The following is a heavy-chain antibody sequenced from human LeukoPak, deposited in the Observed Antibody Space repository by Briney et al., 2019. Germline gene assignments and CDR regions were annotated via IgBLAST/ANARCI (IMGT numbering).Heavy chain of an antibody. CDR2: IRSKAYGGTT. CDR1: GFIFGDHA. J-gene: IGHJ6*02. V-gene: IGHV3-49*04. CDR3: ARGPIHLWLHNGMDV. D-gene: IGHD5-12*01. Sequence: GGSLRLSCTASGFIFGDHAMSWVRQAPGKGLEWVGFIRSKAYGGTTEYAASVKGRFTISRDDSEGIAYLQMNSPRIDDTAVYYCARGPIHLWLHNGMDVWGQGTTVIVFS.